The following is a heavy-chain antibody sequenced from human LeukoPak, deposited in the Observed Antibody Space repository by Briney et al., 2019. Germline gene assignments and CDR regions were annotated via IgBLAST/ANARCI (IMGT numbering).Heavy chain of an antibody. D-gene: IGHD3-10*01. CDR1: GGSISSYY. CDR3: ARDHYYGSGIYYYYMDV. Sequence: PSETLSLTCTVSGGSISSYYWSWIRQPPGKGLEWIGYIYYSGSTNYNPSLKSRVTISVDTSKNQFSLKLSSVTAADTAVYYCARDHYYGSGIYYYYMDVWGKGTTVTVSS. V-gene: IGHV4-59*01. J-gene: IGHJ6*03. CDR2: IYYSGST.